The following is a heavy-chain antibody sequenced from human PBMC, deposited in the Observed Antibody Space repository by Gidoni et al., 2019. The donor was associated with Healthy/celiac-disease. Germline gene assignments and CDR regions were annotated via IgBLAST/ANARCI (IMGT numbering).Heavy chain of an antibody. D-gene: IGHD3-22*01. Sequence: QVQLVQSGAEVKKPGSSVKVSCKASGGTFSSYTISWVRQGPGQGLEWMGRIIPILGIANYAQKFQGRVTITADKSTSTAYMELSSLRSEDTAVYYCARVSRGYDSSGYPSAEYFQHWGQGTLVTVSS. CDR3: ARVSRGYDSSGYPSAEYFQH. CDR1: GGTFSSYT. V-gene: IGHV1-69*02. J-gene: IGHJ1*01. CDR2: IIPILGIA.